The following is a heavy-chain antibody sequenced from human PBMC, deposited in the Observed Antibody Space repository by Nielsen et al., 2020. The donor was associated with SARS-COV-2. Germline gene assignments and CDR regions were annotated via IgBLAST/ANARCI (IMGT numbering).Heavy chain of an antibody. V-gene: IGHV3-11*04. CDR2: ISSSGSTI. J-gene: IGHJ4*02. Sequence: GESLKISCAASGFTFSDYYMSWIRQAPGKGLEWVSYISSSGSTIYYADSVKGRFTISRDNAKNSLYLQMNSLRAEDTAVYYCARDLGDNWNDDLESWGQGTLVTVSS. D-gene: IGHD1-20*01. CDR3: ARDLGDNWNDDLES. CDR1: GFTFSDYY.